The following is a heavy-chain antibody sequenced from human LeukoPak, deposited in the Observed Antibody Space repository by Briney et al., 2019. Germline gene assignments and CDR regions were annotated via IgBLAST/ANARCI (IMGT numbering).Heavy chain of an antibody. D-gene: IGHD3-22*01. Sequence: SETLSLTCTISGGSINSYYWSWIRQPPGKGLAWIGYIYYSGSTNYNPSLKSRVTISVDTSKNQFSLKLSSVTAADTAVYYCARGAPYYYDSSGYLFDYWGQGTLVTVSS. J-gene: IGHJ4*02. CDR3: ARGAPYYYDSSGYLFDY. CDR2: IYYSGST. V-gene: IGHV4-59*01. CDR1: GGSINSYY.